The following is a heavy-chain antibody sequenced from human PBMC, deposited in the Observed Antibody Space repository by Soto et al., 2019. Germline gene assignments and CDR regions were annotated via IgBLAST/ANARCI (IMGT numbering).Heavy chain of an antibody. CDR3: ARGGTNLGVPTAKAYYYGLDV. CDR2: ISSYSGNT. D-gene: IGHD2-2*01. V-gene: IGHV1-18*04. CDR1: GYPFTSYG. Sequence: ASVKVSCKASGYPFTSYGITWVRQAPGQGLEWMAWISSYSGNTNYEQELQGRVTLTIDTSTSTAYMELRSLRSDDTAVYYCARGGTNLGVPTAKAYYYGLDVWGQGTTVTVSS. J-gene: IGHJ6*02.